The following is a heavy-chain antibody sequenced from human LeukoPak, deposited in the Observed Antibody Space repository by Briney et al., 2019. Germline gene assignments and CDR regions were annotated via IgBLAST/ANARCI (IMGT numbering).Heavy chain of an antibody. D-gene: IGHD6-6*01. CDR3: ARVLGYSSSLFDY. CDR2: IKQDGSEK. V-gene: IGHV3-7*01. Sequence: GGSLRLSCAASGFTFSSYWMSWVRQAPGKGLEWVANIKQDGSEKYYVDSVKGRFTISRDNAKNSLYLQMNSLRAEDTAVYYCARVLGYSSSLFDYWGQGTLVTVSS. CDR1: GFTFSSYW. J-gene: IGHJ4*02.